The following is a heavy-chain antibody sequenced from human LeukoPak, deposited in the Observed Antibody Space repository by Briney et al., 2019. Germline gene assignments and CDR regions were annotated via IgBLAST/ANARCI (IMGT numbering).Heavy chain of an antibody. V-gene: IGHV1-2*02. Sequence: ASVTVSCKASGYTFTGYYMHWVRQAPGQGLEWMGWINPNSGGTNYAQKFQGRVTMTRDTSISTAYMELSRLRSDDTAVYYCARDSWYYDSSGYPTAWGQGTTVTVSS. CDR1: GYTFTGYY. J-gene: IGHJ6*02. CDR2: INPNSGGT. CDR3: ARDSWYYDSSGYPTA. D-gene: IGHD3-22*01.